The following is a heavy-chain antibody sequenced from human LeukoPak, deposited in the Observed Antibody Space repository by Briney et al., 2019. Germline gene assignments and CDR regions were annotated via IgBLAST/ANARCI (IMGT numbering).Heavy chain of an antibody. CDR2: ISGSGGSA. V-gene: IGHV3-23*01. CDR3: ANGRAAAGIGY. CDR1: GFTFSSYS. J-gene: IGHJ4*02. D-gene: IGHD6-13*01. Sequence: GGSLRLSCEASGFTFSSYSMTWVRQAPGKGLEWVSAISGSGGSAYYADSVKGRFTISRDNSKNTLYLQMNSLRAEDTAVYYCANGRAAAGIGYWGQGTLVTVSS.